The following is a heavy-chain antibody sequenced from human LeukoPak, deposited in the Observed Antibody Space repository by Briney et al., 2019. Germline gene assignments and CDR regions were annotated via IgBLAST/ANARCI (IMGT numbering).Heavy chain of an antibody. J-gene: IGHJ3*02. CDR1: GYTFTGYY. CDR2: NNPNSGGT. CDR3: AREQFSSSFDSFDI. V-gene: IGHV1-2*02. D-gene: IGHD6-13*01. Sequence: ASVKVSCKASGYTFTGYYMHWVRQAPGQGLEWMGWNNPNSGGTNYAQKFQGRVTMTRDTSISTAYMELSRLRSDDTAVYYCAREQFSSSFDSFDIWGQGTMVTVSS.